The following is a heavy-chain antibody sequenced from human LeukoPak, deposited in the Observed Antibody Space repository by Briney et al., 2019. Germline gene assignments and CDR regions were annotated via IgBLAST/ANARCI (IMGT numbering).Heavy chain of an antibody. CDR2: ISGSGGST. D-gene: IGHD1-26*01. CDR1: GFTFSSYA. V-gene: IGHV3-23*01. CDR3: AKALSGSYYAGAFDI. Sequence: PGGSLRLSCAASGFTFSSYAVSWVRQAPGKGLEWVSAISGSGGSTYYADSVKGRFTISRDNSKNTLYPQMNSLRAEDTAVYYCAKALSGSYYAGAFDIWGQGTMVTVSS. J-gene: IGHJ3*02.